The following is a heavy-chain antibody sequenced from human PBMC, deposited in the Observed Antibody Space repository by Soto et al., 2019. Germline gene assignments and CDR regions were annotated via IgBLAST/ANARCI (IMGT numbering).Heavy chain of an antibody. V-gene: IGHV1-8*02. CDR2: MNPNSGNT. Sequence: GASVKVSCKASGGTFSSYTISWVRQATGQGLEWMGWMNPNSGNTGYAQKFQGRVTMTRNTSISTAYMELSSLRSEDTAVYYCATTPKWLPRLDNWFDPWGQGTLVTVSS. CDR1: GGTFSSYT. D-gene: IGHD5-12*01. J-gene: IGHJ5*02. CDR3: ATTPKWLPRLDNWFDP.